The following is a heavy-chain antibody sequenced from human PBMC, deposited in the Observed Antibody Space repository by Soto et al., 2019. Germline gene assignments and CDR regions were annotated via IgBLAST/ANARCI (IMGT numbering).Heavy chain of an antibody. CDR3: AKERYSSSWYAPGY. D-gene: IGHD6-13*01. J-gene: IGHJ4*02. Sequence: QVQLVESGGGVVQPGRSLRLSCAASGFTFSSYGMHWVRQAPGKGLEWVAVISYDGSNKYYADSVKGRFTISRDNSKNPLYLQRNSLRAEDTVGYYCAKERYSSSWYAPGYWGKGTLVTVSS. CDR2: ISYDGSNK. V-gene: IGHV3-30*18. CDR1: GFTFSSYG.